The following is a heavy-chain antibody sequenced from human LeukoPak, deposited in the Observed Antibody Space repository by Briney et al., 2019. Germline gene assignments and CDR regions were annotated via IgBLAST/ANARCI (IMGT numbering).Heavy chain of an antibody. J-gene: IGHJ3*02. CDR1: GGSISSSSYY. D-gene: IGHD2-2*01. CDR3: ARLIVVVPAATFDFDI. Sequence: SETPSLTCTVSGGSISSSSYYWGWIRQPPGKGLEWIGSIYYSGSTYYNPSLKSRVTISVDTSKNQFSLKLSSVTAADTAVYYCARLIVVVPAATFDFDIWGQGTMVTVSS. CDR2: IYYSGST. V-gene: IGHV4-39*01.